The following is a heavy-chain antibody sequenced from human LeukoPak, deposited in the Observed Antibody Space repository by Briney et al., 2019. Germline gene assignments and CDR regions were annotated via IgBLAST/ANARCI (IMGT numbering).Heavy chain of an antibody. CDR3: AKFYDILTGYFDF. CDR2: ISGGGGSPYYA. D-gene: IGHD3-9*01. V-gene: IGHV3-23*01. CDR1: GFTFSSSA. Sequence: PGGSLRLSCAASGFTFSSSAMSWVRQSPGKGLEWVSAISGGGGSPYYAYYTDSVKVRFTLSRDNSKNTLYLQMNSLRAEDKAVYCCAKFYDILTGYFDFWGQGTLGTVSS. J-gene: IGHJ4*02.